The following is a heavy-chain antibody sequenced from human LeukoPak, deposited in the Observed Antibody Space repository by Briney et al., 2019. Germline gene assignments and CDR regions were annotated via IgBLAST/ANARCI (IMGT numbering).Heavy chain of an antibody. CDR3: AKGGAYYYGSGSYFGLFDY. V-gene: IGHV3-33*06. D-gene: IGHD3-10*01. Sequence: GGSLRLSCAASGFTFSSYGMNWVRQAPGKGLEWVAVIWSDGSNKYYADSVKGRFTISRDNSKNTLYLQMNNLRAEDTAMYYCAKGGAYYYGSGSYFGLFDYWGQGTLVTVSS. CDR1: GFTFSSYG. J-gene: IGHJ4*02. CDR2: IWSDGSNK.